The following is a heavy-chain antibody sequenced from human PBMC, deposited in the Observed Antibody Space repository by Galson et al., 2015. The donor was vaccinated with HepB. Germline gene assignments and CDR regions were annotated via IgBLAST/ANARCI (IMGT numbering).Heavy chain of an antibody. V-gene: IGHV3-21*01. D-gene: IGHD6-13*01. J-gene: IGHJ3*02. CDR3: SLGIVGSSWYDAFDI. CDR1: GFTFSSYS. CDR2: VSSSSSYI. Sequence: SLRLSCAASGFTFSSYSMNWVRQALGKGLEWVSSVSSSSSYIYYADSVKGRFTISRDNAKNSLYLQMNSLRAEDTAVYYCSLGIVGSSWYDAFDIWGQGTMVTVSS.